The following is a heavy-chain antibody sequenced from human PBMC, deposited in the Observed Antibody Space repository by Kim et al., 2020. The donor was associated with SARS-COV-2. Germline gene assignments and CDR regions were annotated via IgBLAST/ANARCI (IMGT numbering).Heavy chain of an antibody. Sequence: GGSLRLSCAASGFTFSSYGMHWVRQAPGKGLEWVAVIWYDGSNKYYADSVKGRFTISRDNSKNTLYLQMNSLRAEDTAVYYCARGDLGIVVVPAAAVDYWGQGTLVTVSS. D-gene: IGHD2-2*03. J-gene: IGHJ4*02. CDR2: IWYDGSNK. CDR3: ARGDLGIVVVPAAAVDY. V-gene: IGHV3-33*01. CDR1: GFTFSSYG.